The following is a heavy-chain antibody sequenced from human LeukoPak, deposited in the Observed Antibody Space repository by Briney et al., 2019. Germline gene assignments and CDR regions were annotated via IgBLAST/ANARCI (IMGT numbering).Heavy chain of an antibody. V-gene: IGHV5-51*01. CDR2: IYPGDSDT. D-gene: IGHD6-13*01. J-gene: IGHJ3*02. Sequence: GESLKISCKGSGYSFSTYWIAWVRQMPGKGLEWMGIIYPGDSDTRYSPSFQGQVTISADKSISTAYLQWSSLKASDTAMYYCARQRGQQRDDAFDIWGQGTMVTVSS. CDR1: GYSFSTYW. CDR3: ARQRGQQRDDAFDI.